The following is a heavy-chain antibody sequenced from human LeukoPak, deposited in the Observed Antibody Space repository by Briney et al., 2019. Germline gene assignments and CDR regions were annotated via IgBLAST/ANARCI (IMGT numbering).Heavy chain of an antibody. CDR3: ARGFGKREGRFDY. J-gene: IGHJ4*02. D-gene: IGHD5-24*01. Sequence: SETLSLTCTVSGGSISSYYWSWIRQPPGKGLEWIGYFYYSGSTNYNPSLKSRVTISVDTSKNQFSLKLSSVTAADTAVYYCARGFGKREGRFDYWGQGTLVTVSS. CDR1: GGSISSYY. CDR2: FYYSGST. V-gene: IGHV4-59*01.